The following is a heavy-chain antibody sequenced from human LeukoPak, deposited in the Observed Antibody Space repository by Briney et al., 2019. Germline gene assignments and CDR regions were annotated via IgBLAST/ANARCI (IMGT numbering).Heavy chain of an antibody. J-gene: IGHJ4*02. CDR1: GFTFDDYG. V-gene: IGHV3-20*04. CDR2: INWNGGST. D-gene: IGHD2-15*01. Sequence: PGGSLRLSCAASGFTFDDYGMSWVRQAPGKGLEWVSGINWNGGSTGYADSVKGRFTISRDNAKNSLYLQMNSLRAEDTALYYCARDRGGYCGGGSCYGDYWGQETLVTVSS. CDR3: ARDRGGYCGGGSCYGDY.